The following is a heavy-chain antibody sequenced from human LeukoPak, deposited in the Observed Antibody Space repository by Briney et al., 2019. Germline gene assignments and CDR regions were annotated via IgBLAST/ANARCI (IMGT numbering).Heavy chain of an antibody. J-gene: IGHJ4*02. CDR1: GFSFENYG. V-gene: IGHV3-30*02. Sequence: PGGSLRLSCAASGFSFENYGMHWVRQAPGKGLEWVAFIRYDGTKKYYVDSVKGRFTISRDNSKNTLYLQMNSLRSEDTALYYCAKGDNTPYYCDYWGRGTLVTVSS. D-gene: IGHD2-15*01. CDR2: IRYDGTKK. CDR3: AKGDNTPYYCDY.